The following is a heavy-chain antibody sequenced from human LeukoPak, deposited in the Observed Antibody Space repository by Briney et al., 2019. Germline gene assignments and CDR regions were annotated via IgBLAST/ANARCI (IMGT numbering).Heavy chain of an antibody. CDR3: AKGQPPYCTSDTCHRFDWFDP. CDR1: GFIFSSYP. D-gene: IGHD2-8*02. V-gene: IGHV3-23*01. J-gene: IGHJ5*02. CDR2: ISGSGGNR. Sequence: GGSLRLSCAASGFIFSSYPTSWVRQAPGKGLEWVSVISGSGGNRYYADSVKGRFTISRDNSKSSLYLQLNSLRAEDTATYYCAKGQPPYCTSDTCHRFDWFDPWGQGTLVTVSS.